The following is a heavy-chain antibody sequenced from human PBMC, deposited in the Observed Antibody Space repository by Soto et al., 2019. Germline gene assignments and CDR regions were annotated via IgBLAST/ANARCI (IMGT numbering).Heavy chain of an antibody. V-gene: IGHV3-30-3*02. CDR2: ISYDGSNK. J-gene: IGHJ4*02. CDR3: AKNRRDGYKNPFGY. D-gene: IGHD5-12*01. Sequence: QVQLVESGGGVVQPGRSLRLSCAASEFTFSSYAMHWVRQAPGKGLEWVAVISYDGSNKYYADSVKGRFTISRENSKNTLYLQMNSLKAEDTAVYYCAKNRRDGYKNPFGYWGQGTLVTVSS. CDR1: EFTFSSYA.